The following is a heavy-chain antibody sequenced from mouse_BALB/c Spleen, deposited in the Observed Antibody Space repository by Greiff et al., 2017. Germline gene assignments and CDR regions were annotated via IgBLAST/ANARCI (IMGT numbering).Heavy chain of an antibody. CDR1: GYTFTDYW. Sequence: VQLQQPGAELVMPGASVKMSCKASGYTFTDYWMHWVKQRPGQGLEWIGAIDTSDSYTSYNQKFKGKATLTVDESSSTAYMQLSSLTSEDSAVYYCASSYYYGSSYGFAYWGQGTLVTVSA. CDR3: ASSYYYGSSYGFAY. D-gene: IGHD1-1*01. CDR2: IDTSDSYT. J-gene: IGHJ3*01. V-gene: IGHV1-69*01.